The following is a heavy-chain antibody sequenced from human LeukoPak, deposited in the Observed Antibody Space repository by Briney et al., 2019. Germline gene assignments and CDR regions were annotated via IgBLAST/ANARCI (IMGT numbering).Heavy chain of an antibody. Sequence: ASVKVSCKASGYTFTGYYMHWVRQAPGQGLEWMGWINPNSGATKYAQKFQDRVTMTRDTSINTAYMELSRLRSDDTAVYYCARFSVGGRYDFDDWGQGTLVTVSS. J-gene: IGHJ4*02. V-gene: IGHV1-2*02. CDR2: INPNSGAT. CDR1: GYTFTGYY. CDR3: ARFSVGGRYDFDD. D-gene: IGHD3-9*01.